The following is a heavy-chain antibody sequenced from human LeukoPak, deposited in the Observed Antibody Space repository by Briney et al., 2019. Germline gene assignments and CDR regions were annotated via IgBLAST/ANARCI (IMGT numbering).Heavy chain of an antibody. Sequence: SVKVSCKASGGTFSSYAISWVRQAPGQGLEWMGGIIPIFGTANYAQKFQGRVTITADESTSTAYMELSSLRSEDTAVYYCARAPLTYYDFWSGCSPVYYYYGMDVWGQGTTVTVSS. V-gene: IGHV1-69*13. J-gene: IGHJ6*02. CDR1: GGTFSSYA. D-gene: IGHD3-3*01. CDR2: IIPIFGTA. CDR3: ARAPLTYYDFWSGCSPVYYYYGMDV.